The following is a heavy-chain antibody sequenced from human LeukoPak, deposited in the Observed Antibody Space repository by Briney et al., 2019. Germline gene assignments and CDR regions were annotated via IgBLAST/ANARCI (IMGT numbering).Heavy chain of an antibody. CDR1: GFTFSNYW. V-gene: IGHV3-7*01. CDR2: IKQDGSEK. Sequence: GGTLRLSCEASGFTFSNYWMSRVRQAPGKGLEWVGNIKQDGSEKYYVDSVKGRFTISRDNAKNSLYLQMNSLRAEDTAVYYCARVGDSGSYFGYWGQGTLVTVSS. CDR3: ARVGDSGSYFGY. D-gene: IGHD1-26*01. J-gene: IGHJ4*02.